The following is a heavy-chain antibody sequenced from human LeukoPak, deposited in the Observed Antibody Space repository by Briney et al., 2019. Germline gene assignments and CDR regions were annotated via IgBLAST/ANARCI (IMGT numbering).Heavy chain of an antibody. J-gene: IGHJ6*03. CDR2: IFSGGNT. D-gene: IGHD3-10*01. Sequence: PSETLSLTCTVSGASISSSRSFWGWIRQPPGNGLEWIVSIFSGGNTYYNPSLNSRVSISIDTSKNQFSLRLSSVTAADTAVYYCARERITMVRGASSYYYYMDVWGKGTTVTISS. CDR3: ARERITMVRGASSYYYYMDV. V-gene: IGHV4-39*07. CDR1: GASISSSRSF.